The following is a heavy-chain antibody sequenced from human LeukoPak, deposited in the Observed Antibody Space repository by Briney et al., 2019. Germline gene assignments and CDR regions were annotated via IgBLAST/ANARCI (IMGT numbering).Heavy chain of an antibody. CDR2: INPNSGGT. J-gene: IGHJ4*02. V-gene: IGHV1-2*02. CDR3: ARDRADYYDSSGYCD. Sequence: ASVKVSCKASGYTFTGYYMHWVRQAPGQGLAWMGWINPNSGGTNYAQKFQGRVTMTRDTSISTAYMELSRLRSDDTAVYYCARDRADYYDSSGYCDWGQGTLVTVSS. D-gene: IGHD3-22*01. CDR1: GYTFTGYY.